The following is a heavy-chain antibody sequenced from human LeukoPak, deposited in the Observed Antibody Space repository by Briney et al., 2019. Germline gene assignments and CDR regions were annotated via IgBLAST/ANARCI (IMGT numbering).Heavy chain of an antibody. Sequence: GGSLRLSCAASGFTFSSYGMHWVRQAPGEGMEWVAVISYDGSNKYYADSVKGRFTISRDNSKNTLYLQMNSLRAEDTAVYYCARVKSRRVRGVDYYYYGMDVWGQGTTVTVSS. CDR1: GFTFSSYG. CDR2: ISYDGSNK. V-gene: IGHV3-30*03. CDR3: ARVKSRRVRGVDYYYYGMDV. D-gene: IGHD3-10*01. J-gene: IGHJ6*02.